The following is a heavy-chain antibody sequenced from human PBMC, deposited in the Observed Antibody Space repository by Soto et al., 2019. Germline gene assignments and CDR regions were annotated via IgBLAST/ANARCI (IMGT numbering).Heavy chain of an antibody. D-gene: IGHD3-3*01. J-gene: IGHJ6*02. CDR2: IYHSGST. V-gene: IGHV4-4*02. CDR1: GGSTSSSNW. CDR3: ARVFTYYVFWSGYKNDEIYVMDV. Sequence: SETLSLTCAVSGGSTSSSNWWSWVRQPPGKGLEWIGEIYHSGSTNYNPSLKSRVTISVDKSKNQFSLELSSVTAADTAVYYCARVFTYYVFWSGYKNDEIYVMDVWGQGTTVTVSS.